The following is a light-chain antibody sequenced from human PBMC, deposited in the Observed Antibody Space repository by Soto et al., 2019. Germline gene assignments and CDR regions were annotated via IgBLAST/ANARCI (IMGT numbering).Light chain of an antibody. CDR2: EGS. CDR1: SSDVGSYNP. Sequence: QSVLTQPASVSGSPGQSITISCTGTSSDVGSYNPVSWYQQHPGKAPKLMIYEGSKRPSGVSNRFSGSKSGNTASLTISGLQAEEEADYYCCSYAGSNYVFGTGTKVTVL. CDR3: CSYAGSNYV. J-gene: IGLJ1*01. V-gene: IGLV2-23*01.